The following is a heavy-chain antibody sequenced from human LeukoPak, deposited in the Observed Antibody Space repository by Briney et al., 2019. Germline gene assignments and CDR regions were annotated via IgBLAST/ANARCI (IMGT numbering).Heavy chain of an antibody. V-gene: IGHV4-39*07. CDR3: AKDHYDRVGANPFDY. CDR2: IYYSGST. Sequence: SETLSLTCTVSGGSISSSSYYWGWIRQPPGKGLEWIGNIYYSGSTYYNPSLKSRVTISVDTSQNQFSLQLTSVTAADTAVYYCAKDHYDRVGANPFDYWGQGTLVTVSS. CDR1: GGSISSSSYY. J-gene: IGHJ4*02. D-gene: IGHD1-26*01.